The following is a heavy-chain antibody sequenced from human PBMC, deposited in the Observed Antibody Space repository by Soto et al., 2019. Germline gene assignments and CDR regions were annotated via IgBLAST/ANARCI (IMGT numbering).Heavy chain of an antibody. Sequence: GGSLRLSCAASGFTFSSYAMHWVRQAPGKGLEWVAVISYDGSNKYYADSVKGRFTISRDNSKNTLYLQMNSLRAEDTAVYYCAREDSSGWYYFDYWGQGTLVTVSS. J-gene: IGHJ4*02. D-gene: IGHD6-19*01. CDR2: ISYDGSNK. V-gene: IGHV3-30-3*01. CDR3: AREDSSGWYYFDY. CDR1: GFTFSSYA.